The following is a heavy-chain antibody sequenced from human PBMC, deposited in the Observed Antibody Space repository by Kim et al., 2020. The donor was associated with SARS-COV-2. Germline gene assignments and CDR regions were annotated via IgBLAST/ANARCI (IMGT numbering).Heavy chain of an antibody. V-gene: IGHV3-66*01. D-gene: IGHD1-26*01. J-gene: IGHJ5*02. Sequence: GGSLRLSCAASGLIVSCNYMSWVRQAPGKGLEWVSVIYSDGSTSYIDSVKGRITISRDNSKNTLYLQMNSLRAEDTAVYYCARVYFINWFDPWGQGTLVTVSA. CDR1: GLIVSCNY. CDR2: IYSDGST. CDR3: ARVYFINWFDP.